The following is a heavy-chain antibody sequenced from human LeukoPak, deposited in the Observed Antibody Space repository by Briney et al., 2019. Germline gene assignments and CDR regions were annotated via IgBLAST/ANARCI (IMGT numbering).Heavy chain of an antibody. CDR1: GFTFSSYA. CDR2: ISGSGGST. J-gene: IGHJ4*02. CDR3: ASRTYYFDSSGYGLDY. D-gene: IGHD3-22*01. Sequence: GGSLRLSCAASGFTFSSYAMSWVRQAPGKGLEWVSAISGSGGSTYSANSVKGRFTISRDNSKNTLYLQMNSLRAEDTAVYYCASRTYYFDSSGYGLDYWGEGTLVTVSS. V-gene: IGHV3-23*01.